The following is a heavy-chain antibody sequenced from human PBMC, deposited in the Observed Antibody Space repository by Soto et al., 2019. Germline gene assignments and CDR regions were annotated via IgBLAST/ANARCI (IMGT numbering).Heavy chain of an antibody. CDR3: ARGSGVSGSFLGY. J-gene: IGHJ4*02. V-gene: IGHV1-3*01. CDR1: GYTFTSYA. Sequence: ASVKVSCKASGYTFTSYAMHWVRQAPGQRLEWMGWINAGNGNTKYSQKFQGRVTITRDTSASTAYMELSSLRSEDTAVYYCARGSGVSGSFLGYWGQGTLVTVSS. CDR2: INAGNGNT. D-gene: IGHD2-15*01.